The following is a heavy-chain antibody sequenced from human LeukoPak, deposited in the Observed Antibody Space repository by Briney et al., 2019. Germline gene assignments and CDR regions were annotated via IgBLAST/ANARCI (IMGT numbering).Heavy chain of an antibody. CDR1: GFISKNYY. D-gene: IGHD3-9*01. J-gene: IGHJ4*02. V-gene: IGHV3-66*01. CDR2: IYSGGST. Sequence: GGSLRLSCAASGFISKNYYMSWVRQTPDKGLEWVSVIYSGGSTYYADSVKGRFTISRDNSKNTVSLEMNSLGAEDAAVYYCAKFSYGFYKYVDYWGQGTLVAVSS. CDR3: AKFSYGFYKYVDY.